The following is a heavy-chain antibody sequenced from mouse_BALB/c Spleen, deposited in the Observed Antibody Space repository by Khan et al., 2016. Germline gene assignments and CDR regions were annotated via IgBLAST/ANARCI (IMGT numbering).Heavy chain of an antibody. J-gene: IGHJ2*01. Sequence: QIQLVQSGPELKKPGETVRISCKASGYTFTTAGMQWVQKMPGKGLKWIGWINTHPGVPKYAEDFKGRFAFSLETPASTAYLQRRNHNNEDTATYFCARTFGNYGYFGYWGQGTTLTVSS. D-gene: IGHD2-1*01. V-gene: IGHV9-4*02. CDR2: INTHPGVP. CDR1: GYTFTTAG. CDR3: ARTFGNYGYFGY.